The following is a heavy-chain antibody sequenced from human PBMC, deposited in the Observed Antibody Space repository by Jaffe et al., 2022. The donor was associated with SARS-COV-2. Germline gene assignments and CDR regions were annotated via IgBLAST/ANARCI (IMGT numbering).Heavy chain of an antibody. Sequence: QVQLVESGGGVVHPGRSLRLSCAASGFTFSNYDMHWVRQAPGKGLEWLAFISYDGGDKYYVDSVKGRFTISRDNSRNTLYLQMNSLRTEDTAVYYCAKDHYRDGYSGWGEPWGQGTLVTVSS. J-gene: IGHJ5*02. CDR2: ISYDGGDK. D-gene: IGHD5-18*01. CDR1: GFTFSNYD. CDR3: AKDHYRDGYSGWGEP. V-gene: IGHV3-30*18.